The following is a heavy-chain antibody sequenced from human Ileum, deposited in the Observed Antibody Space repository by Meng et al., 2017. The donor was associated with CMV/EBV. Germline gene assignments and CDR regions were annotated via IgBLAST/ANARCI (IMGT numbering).Heavy chain of an antibody. Sequence: GESLKISCRVSGFTFSDSWMNWVRQAPGKGLEWVANINEDGSGKYYVDSVKGRFTISRDNAKNSVYLQINSLRAEDTAVYYCAKPVKGGHCTGTNCFLLGMEVWGQGTMVTVSS. CDR3: AKPVKGGHCTGTNCFLLGMEV. J-gene: IGHJ6*02. D-gene: IGHD2-8*02. V-gene: IGHV3-7*03. CDR2: INEDGSGK. CDR1: GFTFSDSW.